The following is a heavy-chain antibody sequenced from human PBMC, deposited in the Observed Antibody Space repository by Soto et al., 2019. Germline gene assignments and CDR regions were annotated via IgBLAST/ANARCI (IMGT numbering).Heavy chain of an antibody. D-gene: IGHD4-4*01. CDR2: ISGSGGRT. J-gene: IGHJ4*02. CDR3: AKDYSNYGYYFDY. CDR1: RFTFSSYA. V-gene: IGHV3-23*01. Sequence: GGSLRLSWEASRFTFSSYAMTWVRQAPGKGLEWVSTISGSGGRTYYADSVKGRFTISRDNSKNTVCLQMNSLRAEDTAVYYCAKDYSNYGYYFDYWGQGTLVTVSS.